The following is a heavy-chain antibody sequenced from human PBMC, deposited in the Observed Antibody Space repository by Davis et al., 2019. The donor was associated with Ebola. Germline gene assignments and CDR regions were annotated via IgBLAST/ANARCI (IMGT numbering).Heavy chain of an antibody. V-gene: IGHV4-34*01. CDR3: ARTCIAAAGTDYYYYGMDV. Sequence: MPSDTLSLTCAVYDGSFSGYYWSWIRQPPGKGLEWIGEINHSGSTNYNPSLKSRVTISVDTSKNQFSLKLSSVTAADTAVYYCARTCIAAAGTDYYYYGMDVWGKGTTVTVSS. CDR2: INHSGST. D-gene: IGHD6-13*01. CDR1: DGSFSGYY. J-gene: IGHJ6*04.